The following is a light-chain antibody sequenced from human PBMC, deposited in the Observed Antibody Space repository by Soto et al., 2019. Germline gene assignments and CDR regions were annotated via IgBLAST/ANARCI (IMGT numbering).Light chain of an antibody. CDR2: AAS. CDR3: QQYGSSSWT. J-gene: IGKJ1*01. CDR1: QNVSSSY. V-gene: IGKV3-20*01. Sequence: EIVLTQSPGTLSLSPGERATLSCRASQNVSSSYLAWYQQKPGQTPRLLIYAASSRATGIPDRFRGSGSGTDFTLTISRLEPEDFAVYYCQQYGSSSWTFGQGTKVEIK.